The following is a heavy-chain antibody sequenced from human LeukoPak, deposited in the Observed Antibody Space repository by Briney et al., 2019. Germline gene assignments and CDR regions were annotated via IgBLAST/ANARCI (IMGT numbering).Heavy chain of an antibody. CDR2: INPSGGST. CDR3: ARGLVTFGGVIYAGDY. D-gene: IGHD3-16*01. J-gene: IGHJ4*02. CDR1: GYTFTSYY. Sequence: ASVKVSCKASGYTFTSYYMHWVRQAPGQGLEWMGIINPSGGSTSYAQKFQGRVTMTRDMSTSTVYMELRSLRSDDTAVYYCARGLVTFGGVIYAGDYWGQGTLVTVSS. V-gene: IGHV1-46*01.